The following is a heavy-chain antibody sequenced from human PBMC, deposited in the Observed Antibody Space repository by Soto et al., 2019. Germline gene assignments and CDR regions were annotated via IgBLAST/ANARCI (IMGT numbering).Heavy chain of an antibody. Sequence: QVQLVESGGGVVQPGRSLRLSCAASGFTFSNYAMHWVRQDPGKGLEWVAVISYDESNKYYADSVQGRFTISRDNSKNTLYLEMNSLRVEDTAVYYCARDYGADWGQGTLVTVSS. CDR1: GFTFSNYA. V-gene: IGHV3-30-3*01. D-gene: IGHD4-17*01. CDR2: ISYDESNK. J-gene: IGHJ4*02. CDR3: ARDYGAD.